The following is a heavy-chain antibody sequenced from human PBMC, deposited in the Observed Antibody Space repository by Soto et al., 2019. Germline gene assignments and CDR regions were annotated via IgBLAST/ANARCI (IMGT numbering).Heavy chain of an antibody. CDR3: AKHWGCPPYFYAMDV. D-gene: IGHD7-27*01. V-gene: IGHV3-23*01. Sequence: PGGSLRLSCVASGFSFSSGYAMSWVRQAPGKGLEWVSSIVGVGGTTYFANSVKGRFTISRDNSRNTLYLQMSSLRADDTALYYCAKHWGCPPYFYAMDVWGQGTTVTVSS. J-gene: IGHJ6*02. CDR1: GFSFSSGYA. CDR2: IVGVGGTT.